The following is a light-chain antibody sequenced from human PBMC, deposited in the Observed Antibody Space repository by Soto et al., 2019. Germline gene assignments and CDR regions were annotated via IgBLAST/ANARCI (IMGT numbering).Light chain of an antibody. CDR2: AAS. CDR3: QQSFTTPS. CDR1: KSISRY. J-gene: IGKJ5*01. V-gene: IGKV1-39*01. Sequence: IQRTHSPSSVSAPVGDRVSTPCRASKSISRYLNWYQQKPGKAPKLLIYAASSLQSGVPSRFSGSGSGTDFTLTISSLQPEDFATYYCQQSFTTPSFGQGTRLEIK.